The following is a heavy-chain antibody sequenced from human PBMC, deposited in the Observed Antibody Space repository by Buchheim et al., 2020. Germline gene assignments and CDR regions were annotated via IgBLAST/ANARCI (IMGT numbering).Heavy chain of an antibody. Sequence: QVQLVESGGGVVQPGRSLRLSCAASGFTFSSYGMHWVRQAPGKGLEWVAVISYDGSNKYYADSVKGRFTISRDNSQNTLYLQMNSLRAEDTAVYYCAREGTTGTTLQYYYYGMDVWGQGTT. CDR3: AREGTTGTTLQYYYYGMDV. V-gene: IGHV3-30*03. CDR2: ISYDGSNK. D-gene: IGHD1-1*01. J-gene: IGHJ6*02. CDR1: GFTFSSYG.